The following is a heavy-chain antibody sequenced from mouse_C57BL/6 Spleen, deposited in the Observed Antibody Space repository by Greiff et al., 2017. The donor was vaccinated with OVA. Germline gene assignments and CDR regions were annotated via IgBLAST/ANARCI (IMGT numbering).Heavy chain of an antibody. CDR1: GFTFSSYG. J-gene: IGHJ4*01. CDR3: ARQGDGPMDY. V-gene: IGHV5-6*01. CDR2: ISSGGSYT. Sequence: EVLVVESGGDLVKPGGSLKLSCAASGFTFSSYGMSWVRQTPDKRLEWVATISSGGSYTYYPDSVKGRFTISRDNAKNTLYLQMSSLKSEDTAMYYCARQGDGPMDYWGQGTSVTVSS. D-gene: IGHD2-3*01.